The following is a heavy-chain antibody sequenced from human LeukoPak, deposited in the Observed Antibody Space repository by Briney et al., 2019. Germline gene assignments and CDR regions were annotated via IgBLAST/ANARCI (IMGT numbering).Heavy chain of an antibody. V-gene: IGHV4-4*07. Sequence: SSETLSLTCTVSGGSMNNYYWSWIRQSAGKGLEWIGRVYGDGGASYNPSLKSRVTISLDTAKNQFSLRLSSVTAADTAVYYCARDWMEWEFPDAYDIWGQGTMVTVSS. CDR3: ARDWMEWEFPDAYDI. CDR1: GGSMNNYY. J-gene: IGHJ3*02. CDR2: VYGDGGA. D-gene: IGHD3-3*01.